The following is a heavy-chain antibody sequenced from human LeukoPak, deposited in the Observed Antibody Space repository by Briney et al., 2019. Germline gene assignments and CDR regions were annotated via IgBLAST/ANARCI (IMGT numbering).Heavy chain of an antibody. CDR1: GYTFTSYD. D-gene: IGHD6-13*01. V-gene: IGHV1-8*01. Sequence: ASVKVSRKASGYTFTSYDINWVRQATGQGLEWMGWMNPNSGNTGYAQKFQGRVTMTRNTSISTAYMELSSLRSEDTAVYYCARTGFSSWGNWFDPWGQGTLVTVSS. J-gene: IGHJ5*02. CDR3: ARTGFSSWGNWFDP. CDR2: MNPNSGNT.